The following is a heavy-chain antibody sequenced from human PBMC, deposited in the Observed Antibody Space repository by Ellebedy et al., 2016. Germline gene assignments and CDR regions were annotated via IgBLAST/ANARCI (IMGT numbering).Heavy chain of an antibody. CDR3: ARAVVGATVSYMDV. V-gene: IGHV1-3*01. D-gene: IGHD1-26*01. CDR1: GYTFTSYA. CDR2: INAGNGNT. Sequence: ASVKVSXXASGYTFTSYAMHWVRQAPGQRLEWMGWINAGNGNTKYSQKFQGRVTMTTDTSTSTAYMELRSLRSDDTAVYYCARAVVGATVSYMDVWGKGTTVTVSS. J-gene: IGHJ6*03.